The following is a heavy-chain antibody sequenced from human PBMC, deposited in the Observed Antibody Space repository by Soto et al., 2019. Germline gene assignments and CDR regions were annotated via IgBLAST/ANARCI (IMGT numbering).Heavy chain of an antibody. CDR2: ISGSGGST. V-gene: IGHV3-23*01. CDR1: GFTFSSYA. D-gene: IGHD2-2*01. Sequence: PGGSLRLSCAASGFTFSSYAMSWVRQAPGKGLEWVSAISGSGGSTYYADSVKGRFTISRDNSKNTLYLQMNSLRAEDTAVYYCAKGRGYCSSTSCPTPLDYWGQGTLVTVSS. J-gene: IGHJ4*02. CDR3: AKGRGYCSSTSCPTPLDY.